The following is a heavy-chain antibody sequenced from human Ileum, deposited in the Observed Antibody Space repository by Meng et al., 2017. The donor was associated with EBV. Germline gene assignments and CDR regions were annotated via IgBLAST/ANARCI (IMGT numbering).Heavy chain of an antibody. Sequence: VHLHESGPGLVKPSGALHLTGAVSGGSISSSHWWRWVRQPPWKVLEWIGEIYHSGSTNYNPSLKKRVTLSVGMSKNQFSRNLSSVTAADTAVYYCARVGQWLPIDYWGQGTLVTVSS. J-gene: IGHJ4*02. CDR1: GGSISSSHW. D-gene: IGHD6-19*01. CDR3: ARVGQWLPIDY. V-gene: IGHV4-4*02. CDR2: IYHSGST.